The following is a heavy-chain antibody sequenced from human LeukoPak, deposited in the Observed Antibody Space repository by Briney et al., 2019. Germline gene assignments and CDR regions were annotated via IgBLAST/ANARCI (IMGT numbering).Heavy chain of an antibody. J-gene: IGHJ4*02. D-gene: IGHD6-19*01. CDR3: VKVGSGWFEGFDF. Sequence: GGSLRLSCAASGFTFSTYAMNWVRQAAGKGLEWVSAIRGAGDSTFYADSVKGRFTISRDNSKNTLHLQMNSLRVEDTAVYYCVKVGSGWFEGFDFWGQGTLVTVSA. V-gene: IGHV3-23*01. CDR1: GFTFSTYA. CDR2: IRGAGDST.